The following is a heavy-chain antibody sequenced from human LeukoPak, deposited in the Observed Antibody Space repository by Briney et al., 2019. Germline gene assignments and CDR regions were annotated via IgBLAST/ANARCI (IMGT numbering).Heavy chain of an antibody. CDR2: IYYSGST. Sequence: SQTLSLTCTVSGDSISSSDYYWSWIRQHPGKGLEWIGYIYYSGSTYYNPSLKSRVTISVDTSKNQFSLKLSSVTAADTAVYYCARDRGPYSGYDSYYFDYWGQGTLVTVSS. V-gene: IGHV4-31*03. J-gene: IGHJ4*02. D-gene: IGHD5-12*01. CDR3: ARDRGPYSGYDSYYFDY. CDR1: GDSISSSDYY.